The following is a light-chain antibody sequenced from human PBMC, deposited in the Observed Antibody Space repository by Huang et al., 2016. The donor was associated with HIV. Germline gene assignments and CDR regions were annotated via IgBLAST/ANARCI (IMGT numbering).Light chain of an antibody. V-gene: IGKV3-15*01. CDR2: YES. Sequence: EIEMTQSPATLSVSPGERATLSCRASHSVDSDLAWYQQKPGQAPRLHIYYESTRATGISAKFNGTGSGTEFSLSITNLQSEDFAVYYCQQYNDWPPLTFGGGTKVEI. CDR3: QQYNDWPPLT. CDR1: HSVDSD. J-gene: IGKJ4*01.